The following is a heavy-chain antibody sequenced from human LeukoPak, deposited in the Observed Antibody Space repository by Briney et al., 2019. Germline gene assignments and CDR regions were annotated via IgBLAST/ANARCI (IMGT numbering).Heavy chain of an antibody. V-gene: IGHV3-23*01. CDR1: GFTFSSYA. CDR3: AKVDCSSTSCTSIDY. J-gene: IGHJ4*02. CDR2: ISGSGGST. Sequence: GGSLRLSCAASGFTFSSYAMSWVRQAPGKGLEWVSAISGSGGSTSYADSVKGRFTISRDNSKNTLYVQMNSLRAEDTAVYYCAKVDCSSTSCTSIDYWGQGTLVTVSS. D-gene: IGHD2-2*01.